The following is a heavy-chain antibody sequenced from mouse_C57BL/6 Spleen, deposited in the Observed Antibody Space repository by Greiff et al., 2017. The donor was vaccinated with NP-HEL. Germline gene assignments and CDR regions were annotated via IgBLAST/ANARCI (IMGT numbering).Heavy chain of an antibody. CDR2: IDPSDSYT. J-gene: IGHJ1*03. CDR1: GYTFTSYW. CDR3: ARGLDYGSSYWYFDV. Sequence: VQLQQPGAELVMPGASVKLSCKASGYTFTSYWMHWVKQRPGQGLEWIGEIDPSDSYTNYNQKFKGKSTLTVDKSSSTAYMQLSSLTSEDSAVYYCARGLDYGSSYWYFDVWGTGTTVTVSS. V-gene: IGHV1-69*01. D-gene: IGHD1-1*01.